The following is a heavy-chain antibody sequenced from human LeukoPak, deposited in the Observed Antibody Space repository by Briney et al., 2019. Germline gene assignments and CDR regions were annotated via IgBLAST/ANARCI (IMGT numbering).Heavy chain of an antibody. D-gene: IGHD3-3*01. CDR3: ARGKSAITIFGVVTPPYYYYGMDV. J-gene: IGHJ6*02. Sequence: SETLSLTCAVYGGSFSGYYWSWIRQPPGKGLEWIGEINHSGSTNYNPSLKSRVTISVDTSKNQFSLKLSSVTAADTAVYYCARGKSAITIFGVVTPPYYYYGMDVWGQGTTVTVSS. V-gene: IGHV4-34*01. CDR2: INHSGST. CDR1: GGSFSGYY.